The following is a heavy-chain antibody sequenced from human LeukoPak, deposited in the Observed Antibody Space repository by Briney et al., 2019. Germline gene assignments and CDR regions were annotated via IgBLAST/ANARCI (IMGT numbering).Heavy chain of an antibody. CDR3: ARDRDYYDSSGYSYYYYGMDV. CDR1: GGSISSYY. CDR2: IYTSGGT. Sequence: SETLSLTCTVSGGSISSYYWSWIRQPAGKGLEWIGRIYTSGGTNYNPSLKSRVTMSVDTSKNQFSLKLSSVTAADTAVYYCARDRDYYDSSGYSYYYYGMDVWGQGTTVTVSS. V-gene: IGHV4-4*07. J-gene: IGHJ6*02. D-gene: IGHD3-22*01.